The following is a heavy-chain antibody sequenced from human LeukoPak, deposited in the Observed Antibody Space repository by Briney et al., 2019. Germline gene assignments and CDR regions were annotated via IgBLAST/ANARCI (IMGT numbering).Heavy chain of an antibody. D-gene: IGHD5-12*01. V-gene: IGHV3-11*01. CDR2: ITGSGSTK. CDR3: AKSHRGYAPRRTYYYYMDV. Sequence: GGSLRLSCAASGFTFSDYYMSWIRQAPGKGLEWVSYITGSGSTKHYADSVKGRFTISRDNAKNSLYLQMNSLRVEDTAVYYCAKSHRGYAPRRTYYYYMDVWGKGTTVTVSS. CDR1: GFTFSDYY. J-gene: IGHJ6*03.